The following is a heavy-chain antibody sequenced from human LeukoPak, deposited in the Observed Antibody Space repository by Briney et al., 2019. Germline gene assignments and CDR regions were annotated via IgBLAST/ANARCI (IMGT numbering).Heavy chain of an antibody. D-gene: IGHD2-15*01. CDR1: GFTFTNYV. CDR3: ARDSETTPIHVLGY. Sequence: QTGGSLRLSCVVSGFTFTNYVVHWVRQAPGKGLEWVTLVSSDGGIKYYADSVKGRFSVSRDISKNTLYLQMNSLRVDDTAVYYCARDSETTPIHVLGYWGQGTLVTVSS. J-gene: IGHJ4*02. V-gene: IGHV3-30-3*01. CDR2: VSSDGGIK.